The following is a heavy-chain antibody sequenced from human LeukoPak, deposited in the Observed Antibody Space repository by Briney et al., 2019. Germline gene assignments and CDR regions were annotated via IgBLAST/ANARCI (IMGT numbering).Heavy chain of an antibody. Sequence: PGGSLRLSCAASGFTFSSYSMNWVRQAPGKGLEWVSSISSSSSYIYYADSVKGRFTISRDNAKNSLYLQMNSLRAEGTAVYYCARGVAVAGTSDYWGQGTLVTVSS. CDR1: GFTFSSYS. V-gene: IGHV3-21*01. J-gene: IGHJ4*02. CDR3: ARGVAVAGTSDY. CDR2: ISSSSSYI. D-gene: IGHD6-19*01.